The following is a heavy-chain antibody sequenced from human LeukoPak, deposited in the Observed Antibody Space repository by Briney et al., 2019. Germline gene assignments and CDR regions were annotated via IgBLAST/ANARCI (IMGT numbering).Heavy chain of an antibody. Sequence: GGALRLSCAASGFTFRNFSFKWVPPGPGEGLGWVSYISTSGSTIHYADSMKGRFTISRDNAKNSLYLQMNSLRAEDTAVYYCARNLDYWGQGTLVTVSS. CDR3: ARNLDY. CDR1: GFTFRNFS. CDR2: ISTSGSTI. V-gene: IGHV3-48*03. J-gene: IGHJ4*02.